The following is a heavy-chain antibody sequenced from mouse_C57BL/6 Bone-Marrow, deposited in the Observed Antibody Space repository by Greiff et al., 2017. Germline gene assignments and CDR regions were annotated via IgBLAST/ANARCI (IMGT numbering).Heavy chain of an antibody. CDR1: GYTFTSYW. Sequence: QVQLKQPGAELVRPGSSVKLSCKASGYTFTSYWMDWVKQRPGQGLEWIGNIYPSDSETHYNQKFKDKATLTVDKSSSTAYMQLSSLTSEDSAVYYCARAGGTIYDGYYVYAMDYWGQGTSVTVSS. D-gene: IGHD2-3*01. CDR3: ARAGGTIYDGYYVYAMDY. J-gene: IGHJ4*01. V-gene: IGHV1-61*01. CDR2: IYPSDSET.